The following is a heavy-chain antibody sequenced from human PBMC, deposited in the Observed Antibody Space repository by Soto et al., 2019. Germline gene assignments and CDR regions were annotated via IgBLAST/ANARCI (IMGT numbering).Heavy chain of an antibody. CDR1: GGSIISGGYS. V-gene: IGHV4-30-2*01. CDR2: IYSGTT. D-gene: IGHD2-15*01. CDR3: AREDSGAFFDF. Sequence: SSETLSLTCAVSGGSIISGGYSWSWIRQPPGKGLGWIGYIYSGTTHYNPSLESRVTIAMDRSKNQVSLSLKSVTAADTAVYYCAREDSGAFFDFWGQGTLVTVSS. J-gene: IGHJ4*02.